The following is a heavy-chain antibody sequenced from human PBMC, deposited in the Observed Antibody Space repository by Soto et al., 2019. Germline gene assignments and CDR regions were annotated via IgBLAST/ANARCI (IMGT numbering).Heavy chain of an antibody. V-gene: IGHV3-33*01. D-gene: IGHD6-19*01. CDR3: ARDVRSGGWYSHF. Sequence: QVQLVESGGGVVQPGRSLRLSCAASGFIFTSYGMHWVRQAPGRGLEWVAVIWFDGSYKYYADSVKGRFTISRDNSKNTLYLEMNSLRAEDTAVYYCARDVRSGGWYSHFWGQGAHVTXSS. CDR1: GFIFTSYG. CDR2: IWFDGSYK. J-gene: IGHJ4*02.